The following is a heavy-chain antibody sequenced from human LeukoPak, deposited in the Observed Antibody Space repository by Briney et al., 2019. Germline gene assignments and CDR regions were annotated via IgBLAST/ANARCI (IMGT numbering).Heavy chain of an antibody. CDR3: AKDPASAMGTAEYFQH. V-gene: IGHV3-23*01. CDR1: GFTFSSYA. CDR2: ISGSGGST. D-gene: IGHD5-18*01. Sequence: RTGGSLRLSCAASGFTFSSYAMSWVRQAPGKGLEWVSAISGSGGSTYYADSVKGRFTISRDNSKNTLYLQMNSLRAEDTAVYYCAKDPASAMGTAEYFQHWGQGTLVTVSS. J-gene: IGHJ1*01.